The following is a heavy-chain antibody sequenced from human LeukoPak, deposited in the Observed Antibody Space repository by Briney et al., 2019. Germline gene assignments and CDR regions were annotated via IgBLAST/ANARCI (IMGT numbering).Heavy chain of an antibody. CDR3: ARGLGGYYDSSGYSDY. D-gene: IGHD3-22*01. Sequence: PGGSLRLSCAASGFTFDDYGMSWVRQAPGKGLEWVSGINWNGGSTGYADSVKGRFTISRDNAKNSLYLKMNSLRAEDTALYYCARGLGGYYDSSGYSDYWGQGTLVTVSS. CDR2: INWNGGST. CDR1: GFTFDDYG. V-gene: IGHV3-20*04. J-gene: IGHJ4*02.